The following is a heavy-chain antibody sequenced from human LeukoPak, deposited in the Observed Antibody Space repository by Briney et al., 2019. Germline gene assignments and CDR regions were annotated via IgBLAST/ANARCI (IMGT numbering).Heavy chain of an antibody. CDR1: GFTFSSYG. CDR2: ISYDGSNK. CDR3: AKERYDYDRSGTPDY. V-gene: IGHV3-30*18. D-gene: IGHD3-22*01. Sequence: PGRSLILSWAASGFTFSSYGMHWVRQDPGKGLEWEAVISYDGSNKYYADSVEGRFTISRDNSKNTLYLQMNSLRAEDTAVYYCAKERYDYDRSGTPDYWGQGTLVTVSS. J-gene: IGHJ4*02.